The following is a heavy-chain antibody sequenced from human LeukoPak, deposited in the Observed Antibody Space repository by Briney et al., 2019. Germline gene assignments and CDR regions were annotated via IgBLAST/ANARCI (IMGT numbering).Heavy chain of an antibody. V-gene: IGHV3-7*03. D-gene: IGHD3-3*01. CDR2: IKQDGSQK. J-gene: IGHJ4*02. CDR3: ARDVLGRSGEQLDY. Sequence: GGSLRLSCATSGFTFSTYWMTWVRQAPGKGLEWVANIKQDGSQKYYVGSVKGRFTISRDNAKNSLYLQMNSLRVEDTAVYYCARDVLGRSGEQLDYWGQGTLVTVSS. CDR1: GFTFSTYW.